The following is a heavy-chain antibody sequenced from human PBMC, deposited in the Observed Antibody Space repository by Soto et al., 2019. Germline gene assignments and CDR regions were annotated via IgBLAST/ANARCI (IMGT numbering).Heavy chain of an antibody. CDR3: ASEYSSQTRYYYYSLDV. CDR1: GFTFSNYW. Sequence: EVQLVESAGGLVQPGGSLRLSCAASGFTFSNYWLHWVRQSAGKGLVRVSRINSDGSSTSYAVSVKGRFTISRDNAKNTLYLQMNRLRAEDTAVYYCASEYSSQTRYYYYSLDVWGKGTTVTVSS. V-gene: IGHV3-74*01. D-gene: IGHD6-13*01. CDR2: INSDGSST. J-gene: IGHJ6*03.